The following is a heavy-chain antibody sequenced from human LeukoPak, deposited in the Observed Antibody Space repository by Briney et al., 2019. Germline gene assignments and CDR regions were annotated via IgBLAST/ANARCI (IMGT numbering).Heavy chain of an antibody. J-gene: IGHJ4*02. CDR2: IYYSGST. D-gene: IGHD3-10*01. CDR1: GVSVSSGSYY. CDR3: ARFSGSTAYYFDY. Sequence: SETLSLTCTVSGVSVSSGSYYWSWIRQPPGKGLEWIGYIYYSGSTNYNPSLKSRVTISVDTSKNQFSLKLSSVTAADTAVYYCARFSGSTAYYFDYWGQGTLVTVSS. V-gene: IGHV4-61*01.